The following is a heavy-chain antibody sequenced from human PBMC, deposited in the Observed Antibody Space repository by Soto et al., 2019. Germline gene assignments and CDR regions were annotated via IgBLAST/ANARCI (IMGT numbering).Heavy chain of an antibody. CDR1: GFTFSSYA. D-gene: IGHD6-19*01. CDR3: ARDPGPPSYSSGPNFDY. Sequence: PGGSLRLSCAASGFTFSSYAMHWVRQAPGKGLEWVAVISYDGSNKYYADSVKGRFTISRDNSKNTLYLQMNSLRAEDTAVYYCARDPGPPSYSSGPNFDYWGQGTLVTVSS. CDR2: ISYDGSNK. J-gene: IGHJ4*02. V-gene: IGHV3-30-3*01.